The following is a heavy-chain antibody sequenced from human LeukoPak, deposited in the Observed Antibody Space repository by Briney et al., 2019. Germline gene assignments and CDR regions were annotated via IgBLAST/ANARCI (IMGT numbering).Heavy chain of an antibody. CDR1: GYTFTAYH. J-gene: IGHJ4*02. Sequence: ASVKVSCKASGYTFTAYHMHWVRQAPGQGLQWMGRINSNSGGTEYEPSFQGRVTMTRDTSISTAYVEVSTLISDDTAVYYCARDLSSTPNWEFDYWGQGTQVTVSS. CDR3: ARDLSSTPNWEFDY. V-gene: IGHV1-2*06. D-gene: IGHD1-26*01. CDR2: INSNSGGT.